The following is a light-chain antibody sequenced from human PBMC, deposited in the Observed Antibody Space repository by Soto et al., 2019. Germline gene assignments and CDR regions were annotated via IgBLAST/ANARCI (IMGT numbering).Light chain of an antibody. Sequence: QSALTQPASVSGSPGQSITISCAGTSSDVGYYDYVSWYQQHPGKAPKLIIFEVSHRPSGVSNRFSGSKSGNTASLTISGLQAEDEADYYCTSYTSDSARVFGGGTKLTVL. J-gene: IGLJ3*02. V-gene: IGLV2-14*03. CDR2: EVS. CDR3: TSYTSDSARV. CDR1: SSDVGYYDY.